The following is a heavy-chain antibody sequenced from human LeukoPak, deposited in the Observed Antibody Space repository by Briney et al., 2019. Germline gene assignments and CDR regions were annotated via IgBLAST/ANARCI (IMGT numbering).Heavy chain of an antibody. Sequence: ASVKVSCKASGGVFTTYAISWVRQAPGQGLEWMGWINPNSGGTNYAQKFQGRVTITRDTSITTAYMELNRLRSDDTAVYYCTRNLSILEWLFDYWGQGTLVTVSS. CDR1: GGVFTTYA. CDR3: TRNLSILEWLFDY. J-gene: IGHJ4*02. CDR2: INPNSGGT. V-gene: IGHV1-2*02. D-gene: IGHD3-3*01.